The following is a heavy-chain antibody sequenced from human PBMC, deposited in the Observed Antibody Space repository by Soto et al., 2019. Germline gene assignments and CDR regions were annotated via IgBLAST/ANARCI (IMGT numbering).Heavy chain of an antibody. CDR1: GYSFISYW. CDR3: ASSINSPLSGTSYYYYAMDV. V-gene: IGHV5-51*01. Sequence: GESLKISCKGSGYSFISYWIGWVRQMPGKGLEWKGIIYPGDSDTRYSPSFQGQVTISVDKSINTAYLQWSSLKASDTAMYYCASSINSPLSGTSYYYYAMDVWGQGTTVTVSS. J-gene: IGHJ6*02. CDR2: IYPGDSDT. D-gene: IGHD1-26*01.